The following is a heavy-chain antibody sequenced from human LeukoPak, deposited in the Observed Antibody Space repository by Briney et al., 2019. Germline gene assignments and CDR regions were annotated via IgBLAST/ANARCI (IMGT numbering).Heavy chain of an antibody. V-gene: IGHV3-23*01. CDR2: ISGSGDST. CDR3: AKDDSTGYASDI. CDR1: GFTFSSYA. D-gene: IGHD3-22*01. J-gene: IGHJ3*02. Sequence: GGSLRLSCAASGFTFSSYAMSWVRQAPGKGLEWVSVISGSGDSTYYADSVKGRFTISRDNSKNTLYLQMNSLRAEDTAVYYCAKDDSTGYASDIWGQGTVVTVSS.